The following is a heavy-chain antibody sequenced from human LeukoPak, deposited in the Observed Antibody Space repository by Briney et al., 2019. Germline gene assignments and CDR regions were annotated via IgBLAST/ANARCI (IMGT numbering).Heavy chain of an antibody. D-gene: IGHD1-26*01. CDR3: ARPGPGRCFGY. CDR1: GGSFSGYY. J-gene: IGHJ4*02. Sequence: PSETLSLTCAVYGGSFSGYYWSWIRQPPGKGLEWIGEINHSGSTNYNPSLKSRVTISVDTSKNQFSLKLSSVTAADTAVYYCARPGPGRCFGYWGQGTLVTVSS. V-gene: IGHV4-34*01. CDR2: INHSGST.